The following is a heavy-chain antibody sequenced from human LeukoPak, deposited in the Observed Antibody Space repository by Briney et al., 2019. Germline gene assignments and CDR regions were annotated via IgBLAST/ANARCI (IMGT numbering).Heavy chain of an antibody. CDR3: ARGYYGSGSWFDY. V-gene: IGHV3-30*04. CDR2: ISYDGSNK. Sequence: GRSLRLSGAASGFTFSSYAMHWVRQAPGKGLEWVAVISYDGSNKYYADSVKGRFTISRDNSKNTLYLQMNSLRAEDTAVYYCARGYYGSGSWFDYWGQGTLVTVSS. J-gene: IGHJ4*02. CDR1: GFTFSSYA. D-gene: IGHD3-10*01.